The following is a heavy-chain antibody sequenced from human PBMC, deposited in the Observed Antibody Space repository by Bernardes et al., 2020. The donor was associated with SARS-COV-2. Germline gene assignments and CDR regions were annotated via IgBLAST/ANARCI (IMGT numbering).Heavy chain of an antibody. CDR2: TYYDGSQK. V-gene: IGHV3-33*01. D-gene: IGHD6-19*01. J-gene: IGHJ4*02. Sequence: GGSLRLSCTASGFNFRTYGMHWVRQAPGKGLEWVAMTYYDGSQKYYADSVKGRFTISRDNSKNTLYLQMNSLRAEDTAVYYCARIDEVTGRDYWGQGTLVTVSS. CDR1: GFNFRTYG. CDR3: ARIDEVTGRDY.